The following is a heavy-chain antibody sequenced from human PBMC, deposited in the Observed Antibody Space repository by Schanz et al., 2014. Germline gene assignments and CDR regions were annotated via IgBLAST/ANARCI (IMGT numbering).Heavy chain of an antibody. CDR3: AKVRYSSGWRGDYFDE. J-gene: IGHJ4*02. V-gene: IGHV3-23*04. D-gene: IGHD6-25*01. Sequence: EVQLVESGGGLVQPGGSLRLSCAASGFTFSSYAMSWVRQAPGKGLEWLSVISASGGDTYYADSVKGRFTISRDNSKNTLYLQMNSLRAEDKAVYYCAKVRYSSGWRGDYFDEWGQGTLVTVAS. CDR1: GFTFSSYA. CDR2: ISASGGDT.